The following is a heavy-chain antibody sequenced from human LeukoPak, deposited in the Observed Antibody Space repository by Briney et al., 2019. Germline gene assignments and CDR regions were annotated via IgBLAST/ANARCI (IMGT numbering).Heavy chain of an antibody. CDR1: GFTFSSYN. J-gene: IGHJ4*02. D-gene: IGHD6-13*01. V-gene: IGHV3-48*01. CDR3: ARVRAAAGSAT. CDR2: ISSSSSTI. Sequence: GGSLRLSCAASGFTFSSYNMNWVRQAPGKGLEWVSYISSSSSTIYYADSVKGRFTISRDNAKNSLYLQMNSLRAEDTAVYYCARVRAAAGSATWGQGTLVTVSS.